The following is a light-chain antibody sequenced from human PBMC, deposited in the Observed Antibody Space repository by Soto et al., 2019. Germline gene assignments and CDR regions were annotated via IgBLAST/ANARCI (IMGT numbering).Light chain of an antibody. CDR2: DNN. V-gene: IGLV1-51*01. Sequence: QSVLTQPPSVSAAPGQKVTISCSGSSSNIGNNYVSWYQQLPGTAPKLLIYDNNKRPSGIPDRFSGSKSGTSATLGITGRPNGDEDDYYCGSWDSILSVVFGGGTKVTVL. CDR3: GSWDSILSVV. J-gene: IGLJ3*02. CDR1: SSNIGNNY.